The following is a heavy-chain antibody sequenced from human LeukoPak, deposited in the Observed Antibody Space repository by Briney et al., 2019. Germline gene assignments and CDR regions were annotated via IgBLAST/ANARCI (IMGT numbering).Heavy chain of an antibody. CDR2: INESEST. CDR1: GYSISSGYN. D-gene: IGHD3-22*01. J-gene: IGHJ6*03. Sequence: PSETLSLTCSVSGYSISSGYNWGWIRQSPGQGLEWLGIINESESTYYNPSLKSRVTISVDTSKNQFSLKLSSVTAADTAVYYCARLPYYYDSSGYYRPYYYYYMDVWGKGTTVTISS. CDR3: ARLPYYYDSSGYYRPYYYYYMDV. V-gene: IGHV4-38-2*02.